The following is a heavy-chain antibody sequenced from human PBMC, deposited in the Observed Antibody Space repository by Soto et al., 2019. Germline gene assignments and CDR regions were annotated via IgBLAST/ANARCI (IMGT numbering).Heavy chain of an antibody. J-gene: IGHJ6*02. CDR1: GYTFTGYY. V-gene: IGHV1-2*04. Sequence: SVKVSCKASGYTFTGYYMHWVRQAPGQGLEWMGWINPNSGGTNYAQKFQGWVTMTRDTSISTAYMELSRLRSDDTAVYYCAREGIAARWYYYGMDVWGQGTTVTVS. CDR3: AREGIAARWYYYGMDV. D-gene: IGHD6-6*01. CDR2: INPNSGGT.